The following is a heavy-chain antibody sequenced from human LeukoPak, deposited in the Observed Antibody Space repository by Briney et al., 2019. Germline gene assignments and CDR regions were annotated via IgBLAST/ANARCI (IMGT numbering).Heavy chain of an antibody. J-gene: IGHJ3*02. D-gene: IGHD6-6*01. CDR2: INAYNENT. Sequence: ASVKVSCKASGYTFTSYSITWVRQAPGQGLEWMGWINAYNENTNYPQKLQGRVTMTTDTSTSTAYMELRRLRSDDTAAYYCARAHSSSSFMRAFDIWGQGTMVTVSS. CDR1: GYTFTSYS. CDR3: ARAHSSSSFMRAFDI. V-gene: IGHV1-18*01.